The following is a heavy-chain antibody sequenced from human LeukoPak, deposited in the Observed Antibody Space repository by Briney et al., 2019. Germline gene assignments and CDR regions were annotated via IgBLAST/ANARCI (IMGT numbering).Heavy chain of an antibody. CDR3: ARERGSSHLEQRGQERDFRY. D-gene: IGHD6-25*01. Sequence: SETLSLTCAVYGGSFSSYYWNVIRQPPGKGLEWIGEVNHSGSTNYNPSLKSRVTISVDTSKNQFSLKLSSVTAADTAVYYCARERGSSHLEQRGQERDFRYWGQGTLVTVSS. CDR2: VNHSGST. V-gene: IGHV4-34*01. J-gene: IGHJ4*02. CDR1: GGSFSSYY.